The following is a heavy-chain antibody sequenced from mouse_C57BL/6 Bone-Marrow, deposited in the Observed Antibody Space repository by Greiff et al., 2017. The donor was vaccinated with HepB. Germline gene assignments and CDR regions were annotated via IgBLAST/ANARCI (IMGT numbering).Heavy chain of an antibody. CDR3: ASSYYDDENY. V-gene: IGHV1-19*01. CDR2: INPYNGGT. CDR1: GYTFTDYY. J-gene: IGHJ2*01. D-gene: IGHD2-4*01. Sequence: EVQLQESGPVLVKPGASVKMSCKASGYTFTDYYMNWVKQSHGKSLEWIGVINPYNGGTSYNQKFKGKATLTVDKSSSTAYMELNSLTSEDSAVYYCASSYYDDENYWGQGTTLTVSS.